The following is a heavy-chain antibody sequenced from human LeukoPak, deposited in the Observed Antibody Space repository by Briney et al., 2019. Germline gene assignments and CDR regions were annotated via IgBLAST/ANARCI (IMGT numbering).Heavy chain of an antibody. CDR2: INSGSSHR. D-gene: IGHD6-6*01. Sequence: GGSLRLSCAASGFTFNGYSMAWVRLAPGKGLEWVSSINSGSSHRIYADSVRGRFTISRDNAKNSLYLQMNSLRAEDTAVYYCARVYSSSSDYWGQGTLVTVSS. CDR1: GFTFNGYS. CDR3: ARVYSSSSDY. J-gene: IGHJ4*02. V-gene: IGHV3-21*01.